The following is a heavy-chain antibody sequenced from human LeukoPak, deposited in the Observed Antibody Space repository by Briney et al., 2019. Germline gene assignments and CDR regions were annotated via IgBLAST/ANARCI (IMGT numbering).Heavy chain of an antibody. CDR3: ASQRYCGGDCYLGAFDI. CDR2: IKQDGSEK. V-gene: IGHV3-7*01. J-gene: IGHJ3*02. CDR1: GFTFSSYW. D-gene: IGHD2-21*02. Sequence: PGGSLRLSCAASGFTFSSYWMSWVRQAPGKGLEWVANIKQDGSEKYYVDSVKGRFTISRDNAKNSLYLQMNSLRAEDTAVYYCASQRYCGGDCYLGAFDIWGQGTMVTVSS.